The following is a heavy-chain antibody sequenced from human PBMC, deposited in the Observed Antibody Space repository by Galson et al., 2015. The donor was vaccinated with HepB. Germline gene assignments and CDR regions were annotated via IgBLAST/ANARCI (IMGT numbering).Heavy chain of an antibody. V-gene: IGHV4-4*02. CDR2: IYHSGST. J-gene: IGHJ6*02. CDR3: ARGSLKPLNIYYYYGMDV. CDR1: GGSISSSNW. Sequence: CTVSGGSISSSNWWSLVRQPPGKGLEWIGEIYHSGSTNYNPSLKSRVTISVDKSKNQFSLKLSSVTAADTAVYYCARGSLKPLNIYYYYGMDVWGQGTTVTVSS.